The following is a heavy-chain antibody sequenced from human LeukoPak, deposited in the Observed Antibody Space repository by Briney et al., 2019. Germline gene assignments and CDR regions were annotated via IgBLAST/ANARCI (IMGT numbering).Heavy chain of an antibody. V-gene: IGHV3-66*01. CDR3: AREVGVGTTSAFDI. CDR1: GFTFSTTN. J-gene: IGHJ3*02. CDR2: IRSDGST. Sequence: PGGSLRLSCAASGFTFSTTNMNWVRQAPGKGLEWVSIIRSDGSTYYADSVKGRFTISRDNSKNTLYLQMNSLRVEDTALYYCAREVGVGTTSAFDIWGQGTMVTVSS. D-gene: IGHD1-26*01.